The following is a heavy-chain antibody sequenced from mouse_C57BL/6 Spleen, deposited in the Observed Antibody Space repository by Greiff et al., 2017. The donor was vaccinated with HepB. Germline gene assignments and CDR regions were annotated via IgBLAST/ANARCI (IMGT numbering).Heavy chain of an antibody. CDR2: INPSTGGT. D-gene: IGHD1-1*01. V-gene: IGHV1-42*01. CDR3: AVVAEAY. CDR1: GYSFTGYY. J-gene: IGHJ2*01. Sequence: EVMLVESGPELVKPGASVKISCKASGYSFTGYYMNWVKQSPEKSLEWIGEINPSTGGTTYNQKFKAKATLTVDKSSSTAYMQLKSLTSEDSAVYYCAVVAEAYWGQGTTLTVSS.